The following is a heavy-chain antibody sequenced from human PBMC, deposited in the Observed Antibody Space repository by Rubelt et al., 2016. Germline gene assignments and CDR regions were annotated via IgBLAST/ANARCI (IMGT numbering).Heavy chain of an antibody. Sequence: MNWVRQAPGKGLEWVGRIRSKANSYATAYAASVKGRFTISRDDSKNTAYLQMNSLKTEDTAVYYCAKATVTTTNFDYWGQGTLVTVSS. V-gene: IGHV3-73*01. CDR3: AKATVTTTNFDY. D-gene: IGHD4-17*01. CDR2: IRSKANSYAT. J-gene: IGHJ4*02.